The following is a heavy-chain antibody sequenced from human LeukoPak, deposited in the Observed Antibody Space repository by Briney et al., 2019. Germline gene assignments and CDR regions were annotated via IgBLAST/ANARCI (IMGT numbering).Heavy chain of an antibody. CDR3: ARVQLIVVVPAAMHRWFDP. Sequence: SGTLSLTCAVSGGSISSSNWWSWVHQPPGKGLEWIGEIYHSGSTNYNPSLKSRVTISVDKSKNQFSLKLSSVTAADTAVYYCARVQLIVVVPAAMHRWFDPRGQGTLVTVSS. CDR1: GGSISSSNW. CDR2: IYHSGST. D-gene: IGHD2-2*01. J-gene: IGHJ5*02. V-gene: IGHV4-4*02.